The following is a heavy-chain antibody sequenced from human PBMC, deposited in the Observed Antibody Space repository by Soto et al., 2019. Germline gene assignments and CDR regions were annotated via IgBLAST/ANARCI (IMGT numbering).Heavy chain of an antibody. Sequence: GASVKVSCKASGGTFSSYAISWVRQAPGQGLEWMGGIIPIFGTANYAQKFQGRVTITADESTSTAYMELSSLRSEDTAVYYCASHYYDSSGYIPDDAFDIWGQGTMVNVSS. J-gene: IGHJ3*02. CDR3: ASHYYDSSGYIPDDAFDI. D-gene: IGHD3-22*01. V-gene: IGHV1-69*13. CDR1: GGTFSSYA. CDR2: IIPIFGTA.